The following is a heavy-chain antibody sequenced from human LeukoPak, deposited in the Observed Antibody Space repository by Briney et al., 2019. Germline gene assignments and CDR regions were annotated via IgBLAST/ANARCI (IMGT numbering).Heavy chain of an antibody. J-gene: IGHJ4*02. CDR3: ARASPRIYDFRSGYRFDY. D-gene: IGHD3-3*01. CDR2: IIPILGIA. CDR1: GGTFSSYA. Sequence: ASVKVSCKASGGTFSSYAISWVRQAPGQGLEWMGRIIPILGIANYAQKFQGRVTITADKSTSTAYMELSSLRSEDTAVYYCARASPRIYDFRSGYRFDYWGQGTLVTVSS. V-gene: IGHV1-69*04.